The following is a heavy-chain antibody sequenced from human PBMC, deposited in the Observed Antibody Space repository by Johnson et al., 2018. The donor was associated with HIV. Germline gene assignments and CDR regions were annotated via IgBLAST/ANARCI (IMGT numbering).Heavy chain of an antibody. CDR2: LDWNGGSS. Sequence: VQLVESGGGVVRPGGSLRLSCATSGFTFDDYGMTWVRQAPGKGLEWVSGLDWNGGSSGYADSVKGRFSISRDNGKNSLYLQMNSLRAEDTALYYCARGAYSSSWHASDASDIWGQGTMVTVSS. V-gene: IGHV3-20*04. D-gene: IGHD6-13*01. CDR3: ARGAYSSSWHASDASDI. J-gene: IGHJ3*02. CDR1: GFTFDDYG.